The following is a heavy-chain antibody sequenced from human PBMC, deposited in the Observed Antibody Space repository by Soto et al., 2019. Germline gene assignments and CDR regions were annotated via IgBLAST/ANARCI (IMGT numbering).Heavy chain of an antibody. CDR1: GGTFSSYT. J-gene: IGHJ5*02. CDR2: IIPILGIA. CDR3: ARENPTIFGVVSGGWFDP. Sequence: SVKVSCKASGGTFSSYTIGWVRQAPGQGLEWMGRIIPILGIANYAQKFQGRVTITADKSTSTAYMELSSLRSEDTAVYYCARENPTIFGVVSGGWFDPWGQGTLVTVS. D-gene: IGHD3-3*01. V-gene: IGHV1-69*04.